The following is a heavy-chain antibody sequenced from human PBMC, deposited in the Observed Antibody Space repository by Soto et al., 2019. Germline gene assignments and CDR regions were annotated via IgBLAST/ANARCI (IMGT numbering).Heavy chain of an antibody. CDR2: IYYSGST. D-gene: IGHD2-15*01. CDR3: ARSPGSGGYYYGMDV. Sequence: ASETLSLTCTVSGGSISSYYWSWIRQPPGKGLEWIGYIYYSGSTNYNPSLKSRVTISVDTSKNQFSLKLSSVTAADTAVYYCARSPGSGGYYYGMDVWGQGTTVTVSS. V-gene: IGHV4-59*01. CDR1: GGSISSYY. J-gene: IGHJ6*02.